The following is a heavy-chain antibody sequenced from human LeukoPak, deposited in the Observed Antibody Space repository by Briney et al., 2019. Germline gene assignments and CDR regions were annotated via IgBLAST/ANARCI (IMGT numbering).Heavy chain of an antibody. J-gene: IGHJ5*02. CDR2: INHSGST. CDR3: ARTRTYYYGSGSYRWFHP. D-gene: IGHD3-10*01. CDR1: GGSFSGYY. V-gene: IGHV4-34*01. Sequence: NPSATLSLTCAVYGGSFSGYYWSWIRQPPGKGLEWIGEINHSGSTNYNPSLKSRVTISVDTSKNPFSLKLSSVTAADTAVYYCARTRTYYYGSGSYRWFHPWGQGTLVTVSS.